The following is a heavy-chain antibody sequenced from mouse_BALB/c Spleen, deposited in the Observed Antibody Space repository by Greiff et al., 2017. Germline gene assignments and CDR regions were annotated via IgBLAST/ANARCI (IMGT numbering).Heavy chain of an antibody. D-gene: IGHD1-1*01. V-gene: IGHV1-74*01. CDR3: ASPYGSSESWFAY. Sequence: VQLQQPGAELVRPGASVKLSCKASGYTFTSYWMNWVKQRPEQGLEWIGRIDPYDSGTHYNQKFKDKAILTVDKSSSTAYMQLSSLTSEDSAVYYCASPYGSSESWFAYWGQGTLVTVSA. CDR1: GYTFTSYW. CDR2: IDPYDSGT. J-gene: IGHJ3*01.